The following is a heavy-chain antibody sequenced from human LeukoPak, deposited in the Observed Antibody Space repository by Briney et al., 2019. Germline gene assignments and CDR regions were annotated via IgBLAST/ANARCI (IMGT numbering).Heavy chain of an antibody. D-gene: IGHD6-13*01. CDR3: ARRPPPYSSSWFYYYYMDV. Sequence: PSETLSLTCAVYGGSFSGYYWSWIRQPPRKGLEWIGEINHSGSTNYNPSLKSRVTISVDTSKNQFSLKLSSVTAADTAVYYCARRPPPYSSSWFYYYYMDVWGKGTTVTVSS. J-gene: IGHJ6*03. CDR2: INHSGST. V-gene: IGHV4-34*01. CDR1: GGSFSGYY.